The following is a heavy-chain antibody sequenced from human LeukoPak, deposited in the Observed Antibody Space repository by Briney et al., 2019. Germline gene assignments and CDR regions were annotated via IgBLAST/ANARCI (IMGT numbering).Heavy chain of an antibody. J-gene: IGHJ4*02. D-gene: IGHD3-22*01. Sequence: PGGSLRLSCAASGFTFSSYEMNWVRQAPGKGLEWVSYISSSGNTIYYADSVKGRFTISRDNAKNTLYLEMNGLRAEDTAVYYCATDRGYAFDYWGQGTLVTVSS. CDR2: ISSSGNTI. CDR1: GFTFSSYE. CDR3: ATDRGYAFDY. V-gene: IGHV3-48*03.